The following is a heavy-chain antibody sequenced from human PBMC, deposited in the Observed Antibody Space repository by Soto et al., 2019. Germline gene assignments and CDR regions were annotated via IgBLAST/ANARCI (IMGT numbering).Heavy chain of an antibody. D-gene: IGHD6-13*01. Sequence: SETLSLTCTVSGGSISSSSYYWGWIRQPPGKGLEWIGSIYYSGSTYYNPSLKSRVTISVDTSKNQFSLKLSSVTAADTAVYFFARTGGIEAPGIFAYWGRGTRVTVSP. V-gene: IGHV4-39*01. CDR1: GGSISSSSYY. J-gene: IGHJ4*02. CDR2: IYYSGST. CDR3: ARTGGIEAPGIFAY.